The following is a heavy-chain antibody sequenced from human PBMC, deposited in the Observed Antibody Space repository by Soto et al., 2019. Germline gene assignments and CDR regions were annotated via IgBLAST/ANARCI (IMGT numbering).Heavy chain of an antibody. CDR3: ARAVPSYGYDY. CDR2: INHSGST. CDR1: GGSFSGYY. V-gene: IGHV4-34*01. Sequence: SETLSLTCAVYGGSFSGYYWSWIRQPPGKGLEWIGEINHSGSTNYNPSLKSRVTISVDTSKNQFSLKLSSVTAADTDVYYCARAVPSYGYDYWGQGTLVTVSS. J-gene: IGHJ4*02. D-gene: IGHD5-18*01.